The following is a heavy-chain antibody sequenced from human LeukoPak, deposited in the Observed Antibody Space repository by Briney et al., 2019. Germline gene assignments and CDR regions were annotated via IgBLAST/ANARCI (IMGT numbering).Heavy chain of an antibody. D-gene: IGHD6-13*01. CDR1: GGSISSSGYY. CDR3: ARHLSGGIAADYYFDY. J-gene: IGHJ4*02. CDR2: IYYSGST. Sequence: SETLSLTCTVSGGSISSSGYYWGWIRQPPGKGLEWIGSIYYSGSTYYSPSLKSRVTISVDTSKNQFSLKLSSVTAADTAVYYCARHLSGGIAADYYFDYWGQGTLVTVSS. V-gene: IGHV4-39*07.